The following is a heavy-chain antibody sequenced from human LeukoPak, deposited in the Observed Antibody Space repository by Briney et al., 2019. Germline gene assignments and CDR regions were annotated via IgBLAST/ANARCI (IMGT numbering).Heavy chain of an antibody. CDR3: AKGKRYYGSGSPEVYFDY. CDR2: ISGSGGST. Sequence: GGSLRLSCAASGFTFSSYAMSWVRQAPGKGLEWVSAISGSGGSTYYADSVKGRFTISRDNSKNTLYLQMNSLRAEDTAVYYCAKGKRYYGSGSPEVYFDYWGQGTLVTVSP. V-gene: IGHV3-23*01. D-gene: IGHD3-10*01. J-gene: IGHJ4*02. CDR1: GFTFSSYA.